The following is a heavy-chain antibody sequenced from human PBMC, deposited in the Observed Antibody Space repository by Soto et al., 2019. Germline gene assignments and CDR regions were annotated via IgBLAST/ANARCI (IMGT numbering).Heavy chain of an antibody. J-gene: IGHJ4*02. CDR1: GFSLSISGVG. D-gene: IGHD2-2*01. CDR2: IYGDDDK. Sequence: QITLKESGPALVKPTQTLTLTCTFSGFSLSISGVGVSWIRQPPGKAPEWLALIYGDDDKFYSPSLKTRLTITKATYKNLVVLSMTNMEPVDTATYYCTHSFHLLLDYWGQGTLVTVSS. CDR3: THSFHLLLDY. V-gene: IGHV2-5*02.